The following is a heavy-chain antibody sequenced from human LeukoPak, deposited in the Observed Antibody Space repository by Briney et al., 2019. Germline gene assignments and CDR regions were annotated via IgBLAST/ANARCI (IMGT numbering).Heavy chain of an antibody. CDR3: AKVLGFDYGDDGSVDY. Sequence: SETLSLTCTVSGGSISTYSWNWIRQPAGKGLEWIGRLYSSGTTKYNPSLESRVTMSVDTSKNQFSLNLTSVTAADTAVYYCAKVLGFDYGDDGSVDYWGQGTLVTVSS. CDR1: GGSISTYS. CDR2: LYSSGTT. V-gene: IGHV4-4*07. J-gene: IGHJ4*02. D-gene: IGHD4-17*01.